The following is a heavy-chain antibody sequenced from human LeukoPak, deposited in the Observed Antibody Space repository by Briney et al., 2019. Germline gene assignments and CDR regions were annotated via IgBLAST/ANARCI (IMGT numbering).Heavy chain of an antibody. CDR1: GFTFSSYE. CDR3: ARDPTMTTVTHYGMDV. CDR2: ISSSGSTI. Sequence: GGSLRLSCAASGFTFSSYEMNWVRQAPGKGLEWVSYISSSGSTIYYADSVKGRFTISRDNAKNSLYLQMNSLRAEDTAVYYCARDPTMTTVTHYGMDVWGKGTTVTVSP. J-gene: IGHJ6*04. V-gene: IGHV3-48*03. D-gene: IGHD4-17*01.